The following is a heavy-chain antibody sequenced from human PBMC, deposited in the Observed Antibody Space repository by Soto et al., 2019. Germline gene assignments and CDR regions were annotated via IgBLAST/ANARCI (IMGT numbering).Heavy chain of an antibody. CDR3: AKRDSGWVDY. CDR2: ISGSGGNT. Sequence: GGSLRLSCVASGFTFSSYAMSWVRQAPGKGLEWVSAISGSGGNTYSADSVKGRFAISRDNSKSTLYLQMNSLRADDTAVYYCAKRDSGWVDYWGQGTLVTVSS. V-gene: IGHV3-23*01. J-gene: IGHJ4*02. CDR1: GFTFSSYA. D-gene: IGHD6-19*01.